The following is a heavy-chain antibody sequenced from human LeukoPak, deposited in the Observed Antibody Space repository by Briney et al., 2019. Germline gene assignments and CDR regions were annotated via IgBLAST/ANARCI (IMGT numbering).Heavy chain of an antibody. D-gene: IGHD5-18*01. V-gene: IGHV3-21*01. Sequence: GGSLRLSCAASGFTFSSYAMNWVRQAPGKGLEWVSSISSSSSYIYYADSLKGRFTISRDNAKNSLYLQMNSLRAEDTGVYYCAIVRGVYSYGHPYYFDYWGQGTLVTVSS. CDR1: GFTFSSYA. CDR2: ISSSSSYI. CDR3: AIVRGVYSYGHPYYFDY. J-gene: IGHJ4*02.